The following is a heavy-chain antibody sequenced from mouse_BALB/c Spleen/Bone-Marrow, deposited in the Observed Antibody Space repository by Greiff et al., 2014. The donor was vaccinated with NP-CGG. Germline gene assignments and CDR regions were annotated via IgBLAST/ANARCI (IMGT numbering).Heavy chain of an antibody. J-gene: IGHJ3*01. V-gene: IGHV14-3*02. D-gene: IGHD1-1*01. CDR2: IDPANGNT. Sequence: EVQLQQSVAELGKPGASVKLSCTASGFNIKDTYMHWVKQRPEQGLEWIGRIDPANGNTKYDPKFQGKATITADTSSTTAYLQLSSLTSEDTAVYYCAIYYYSSRGFAYWGQGTLVTVPA. CDR1: GFNIKDTY. CDR3: AIYYYSSRGFAY.